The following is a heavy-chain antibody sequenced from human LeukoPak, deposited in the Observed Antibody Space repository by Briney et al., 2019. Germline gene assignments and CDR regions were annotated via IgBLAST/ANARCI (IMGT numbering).Heavy chain of an antibody. CDR1: GFTFSDYY. V-gene: IGHV3-11*01. J-gene: IGHJ4*02. CDR2: ISSSGSTI. D-gene: IGHD3-22*01. CDR3: ARERGRRGYYDSSGYYMESSY. Sequence: PGGSLRLSCAASGFTFSDYYMSWLRQAPGKGLEWVSYISSSGSTIYYADSVKGRFTISRDNAKNSLYLQMNSLRAEDTAVYYCARERGRRGYYDSSGYYMESSYWGQGTLVTVSS.